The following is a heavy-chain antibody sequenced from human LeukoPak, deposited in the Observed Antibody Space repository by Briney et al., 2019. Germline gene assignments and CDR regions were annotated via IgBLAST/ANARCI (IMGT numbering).Heavy chain of an antibody. V-gene: IGHV3-30*18. J-gene: IGHJ4*02. CDR1: GFTFSSYG. D-gene: IGHD1-26*01. CDR3: AKGSTYTGSLVDC. CDR2: ISYDGSNK. Sequence: GGSLRLSCAASGFTFSSYGMHWVRQAPGKGLEWVAVISYDGSNKYYADSVKGRFTISRDNSENTLYLQMNSLRAEDTAVYYCAKGSTYTGSLVDCWGQGTLVTVSS.